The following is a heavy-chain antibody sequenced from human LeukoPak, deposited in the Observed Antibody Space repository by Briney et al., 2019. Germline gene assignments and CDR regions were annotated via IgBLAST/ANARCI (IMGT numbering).Heavy chain of an antibody. D-gene: IGHD2-21*01. CDR2: ISSSSSYI. CDR3: AMQEYIVSTFMDV. Sequence: GGSLRLSCAASGFTFSSYSMNWVRQAPGKGLEWVSSISSSSSYIYYADSVKGRFTISRDNAKNSLYLQMDSLRAEDTAVCYCAMQEYIVSTFMDVWGQGTTVTVSS. J-gene: IGHJ6*02. V-gene: IGHV3-21*01. CDR1: GFTFSSYS.